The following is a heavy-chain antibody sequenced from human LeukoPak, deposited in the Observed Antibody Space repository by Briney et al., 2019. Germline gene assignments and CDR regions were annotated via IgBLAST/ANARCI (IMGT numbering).Heavy chain of an antibody. V-gene: IGHV1-18*01. CDR1: GYTFTNYG. Sequence: ASVKVTCKTSGYTFTNYGISWVRQAPGQGLEWMGWISAYNGNTNYAQKLQGRVTMTTDTSTSTAYMELRSLRSDDTAVYYCARDLRGYSYGLHYWGQGTLVTVSS. CDR3: ARDLRGYSYGLHY. J-gene: IGHJ4*02. CDR2: ISAYNGNT. D-gene: IGHD5-18*01.